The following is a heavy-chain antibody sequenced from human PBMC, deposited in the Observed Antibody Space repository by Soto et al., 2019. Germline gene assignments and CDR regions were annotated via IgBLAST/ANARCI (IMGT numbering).Heavy chain of an antibody. CDR1: GYTFTSYY. V-gene: IGHV1-46*01. Sequence: ASVKVSCKASGYTFTSYYMHWVRQAPGQGLEWMGIINPSGGSTSYAQKFQGRVTMTRDTSTSTVYMALSSLRSEGTAVYDCARRWYSSGWYAGALDIWGQGTLVTV. CDR3: ARRWYSSGWYAGALDI. J-gene: IGHJ3*02. D-gene: IGHD6-19*01. CDR2: INPSGGST.